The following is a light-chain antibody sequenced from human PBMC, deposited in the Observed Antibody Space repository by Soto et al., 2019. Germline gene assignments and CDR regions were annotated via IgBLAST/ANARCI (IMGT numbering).Light chain of an antibody. CDR2: DVS. CDR3: CSYAGGFTWV. J-gene: IGLJ3*02. V-gene: IGLV2-11*01. CDR1: SSDIGGSNY. Sequence: QSALTQPRSVSGSPGQSVTISCTGTSSDIGGSNYVSWYQHHPGKAPKLMIYDVSKRPSGVPDRVSGSKSGNTASLTISGLQAEDEAAYYCCSYAGGFTWVFGGGTKLTVL.